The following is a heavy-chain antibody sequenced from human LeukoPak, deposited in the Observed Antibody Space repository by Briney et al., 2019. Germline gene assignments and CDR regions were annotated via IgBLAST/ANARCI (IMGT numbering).Heavy chain of an antibody. J-gene: IGHJ6*02. D-gene: IGHD3-10*01. CDR1: GFTFSNAW. CDR2: ISYDGSNK. V-gene: IGHV3-30*18. CDR3: AKDSSYRIRYTMVRVQYYYGMDV. Sequence: PGGSLRHSCAASGFTFSNAWMSWVRQAPGKGLEWVAVISYDGSNKYYADSVKGRFTISRDNSKNTLYLQMNSLRAEDTAVYYCAKDSSYRIRYTMVRVQYYYGMDVWGQGTTVTVSS.